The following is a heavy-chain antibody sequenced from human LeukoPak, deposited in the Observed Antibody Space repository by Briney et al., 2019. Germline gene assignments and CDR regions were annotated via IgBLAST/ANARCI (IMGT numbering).Heavy chain of an antibody. J-gene: IGHJ4*02. Sequence: SGGSLRLSCAASGFTFSSYWMSWVRQAPGKGLEWVANIKQDGSEKYYVDSVKGRFTISRDNAKNSLYLQMNSLRAEDTAVYYCARDKDQAYDYVWGSYSPLSYWGQGTLVTVSS. CDR2: IKQDGSEK. D-gene: IGHD3-16*01. V-gene: IGHV3-7*01. CDR3: ARDKDQAYDYVWGSYSPLSY. CDR1: GFTFSSYW.